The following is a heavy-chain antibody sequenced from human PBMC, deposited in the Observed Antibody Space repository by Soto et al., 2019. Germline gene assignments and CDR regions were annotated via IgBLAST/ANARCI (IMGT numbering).Heavy chain of an antibody. J-gene: IGHJ4*02. D-gene: IGHD3-22*01. CDR2: INSDGSST. CDR3: AIRASYYGSSGYFDY. CDR1: GFTFSSYW. V-gene: IGHV3-74*01. Sequence: EVQLVESGGGLVQPGGSLRLSCAASGFTFSSYWMHWVRQAPGKGLVWVSRINSDGSSTSYADSVKGRFTIYRDNAKNTLYLQMNSLRAEDTVVYYCAIRASYYGSSGYFDYWGQGTLVTVSS.